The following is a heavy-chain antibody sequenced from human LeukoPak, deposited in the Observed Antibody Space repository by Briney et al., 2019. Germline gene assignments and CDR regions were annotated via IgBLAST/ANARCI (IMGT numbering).Heavy chain of an antibody. D-gene: IGHD1-7*01. CDR3: ARDLGSGTPLDC. Sequence: GGSLRLSCEASGFSFSSYWMHWVRQAPGEGPVWVSLIRSDGTTSYADSVKGRFTISRDNAKNTLYLLMNSLRAEDTAVYYCARDLGSGTPLDCRGQGTLVTVPS. CDR1: GFSFSSYW. J-gene: IGHJ4*02. CDR2: IRSDGTT. V-gene: IGHV3-74*01.